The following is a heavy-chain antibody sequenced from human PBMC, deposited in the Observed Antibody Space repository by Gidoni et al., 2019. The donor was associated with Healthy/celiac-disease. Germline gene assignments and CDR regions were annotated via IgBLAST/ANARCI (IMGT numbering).Heavy chain of an antibody. CDR3: ARGRRYDYVWGSKAYYYYMDV. D-gene: IGHD3-16*01. J-gene: IGHJ6*03. CDR1: GGSFSGYY. Sequence: QVQLQQWGAGLLKPSETLSLTCAVYGGSFSGYYWSWIRQPPGKGLEWIVEINHSGSTNYNPSLKSRVTISVDTSKNQFSLKLSSVTAADTAVYYCARGRRYDYVWGSKAYYYYMDVWGKGTTVTVSS. CDR2: INHSGST. V-gene: IGHV4-34*01.